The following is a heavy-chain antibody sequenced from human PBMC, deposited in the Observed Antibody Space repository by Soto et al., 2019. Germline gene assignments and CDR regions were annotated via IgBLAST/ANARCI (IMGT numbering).Heavy chain of an antibody. J-gene: IGHJ4*02. Sequence: QVQLVQSGAEVKKPGSSVKVSCKASGGTFSSYAISWVRQAPGQGLEWMGGIIPIFGTANYAQKFQGRVTITADKSTSTAYMELSSLRSEDTAVYYCAPTTEYYYGSGSPPEFDYWGQGTLVTVSS. CDR2: IIPIFGTA. CDR3: APTTEYYYGSGSPPEFDY. V-gene: IGHV1-69*06. CDR1: GGTFSSYA. D-gene: IGHD3-10*01.